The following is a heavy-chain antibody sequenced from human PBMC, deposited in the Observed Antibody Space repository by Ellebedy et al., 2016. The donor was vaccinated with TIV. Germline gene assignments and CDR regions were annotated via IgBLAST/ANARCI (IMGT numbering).Heavy chain of an antibody. D-gene: IGHD3-16*01. Sequence: GESLKISCAVSGFTFSSYEMNWVRQAPGKGLEWVSYFSGSASVTAYADSVKGRFTISRDNARTSLYLQMNSLRVDDTATYYCARSYGARTSGPWGQGTLVTVSS. J-gene: IGHJ5*02. CDR2: FSGSASVT. CDR3: ARSYGARTSGP. CDR1: GFTFSSYE. V-gene: IGHV3-48*03.